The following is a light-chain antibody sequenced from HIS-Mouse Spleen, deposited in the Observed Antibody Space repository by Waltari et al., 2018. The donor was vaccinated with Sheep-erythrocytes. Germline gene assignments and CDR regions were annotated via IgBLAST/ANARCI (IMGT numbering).Light chain of an antibody. Sequence: SYELTQPPSVSVSPGQPARITCSGDALPKNSAYWYQQKSGQAPVLVIYEDSKRPSGIPERFSGSSSGTMATSTISGAQVEDEADYYCYSTDSSGNHRVFGGGTKLTVL. J-gene: IGLJ3*02. CDR2: EDS. CDR3: YSTDSSGNHRV. CDR1: ALPKNS. V-gene: IGLV3-10*01.